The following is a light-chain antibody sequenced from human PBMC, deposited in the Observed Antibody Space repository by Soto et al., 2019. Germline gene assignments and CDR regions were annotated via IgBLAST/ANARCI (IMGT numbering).Light chain of an antibody. CDR3: QQYNRYFT. Sequence: DIQMTQSPSTLSASVGDRVTITCRASQSISSWLAWYQQKPGKAPKLLIYKASNLESGVPSRFSGSGSGTEFTLTISSLQPDDFATYYCQQYNRYFTLGGGTKVEIK. CDR2: KAS. CDR1: QSISSW. V-gene: IGKV1-5*03. J-gene: IGKJ4*01.